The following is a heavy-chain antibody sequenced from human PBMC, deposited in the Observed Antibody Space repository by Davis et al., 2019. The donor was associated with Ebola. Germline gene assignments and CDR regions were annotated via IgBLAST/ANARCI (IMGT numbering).Heavy chain of an antibody. Sequence: PGGSLRLSCAASGFTFSSYGMHWVRQAPGKGLEWVAVISYDGSNKYYADSVKGRFTISRDNSKNTLYLQMNSLRAEDTAVYYCAKDVGAAMLVRGYFQHWGQGTLVTVSS. CDR2: ISYDGSNK. J-gene: IGHJ1*01. CDR1: GFTFSSYG. D-gene: IGHD6-13*01. CDR3: AKDVGAAMLVRGYFQH. V-gene: IGHV3-30*18.